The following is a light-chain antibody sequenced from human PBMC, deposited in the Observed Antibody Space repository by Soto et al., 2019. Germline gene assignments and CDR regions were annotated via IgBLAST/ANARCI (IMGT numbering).Light chain of an antibody. CDR3: HQRSNWPPDT. J-gene: IGKJ5*01. CDR1: QSVHTF. CDR2: GAS. Sequence: IVLSQSPDTLSLSTGEGASLSCRASQSVHTFLAWYQQKPGPAPRLLIYGASTSATGVPARFSGSGSGTDFTLTISSLEPEDFAVYYCHQRSNWPPDTFGQGTRLEIK. V-gene: IGKV3-11*01.